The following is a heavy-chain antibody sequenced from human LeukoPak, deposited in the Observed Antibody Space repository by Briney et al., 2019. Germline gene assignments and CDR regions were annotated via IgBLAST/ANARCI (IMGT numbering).Heavy chain of an antibody. CDR3: ARRIAAAGTLWY. CDR1: GFTFSSYS. V-gene: IGHV3-21*01. CDR2: ISSSSSYI. Sequence: GGSLRLSCAASGFTFSSYSMNWVRQAPGKGLEWVSSISSSSSYIYYADSVKGRFTISRDNAKNSLYLQMNSLRAGDTAVYYCARRIAAAGTLWYWGQGTLLTVSS. D-gene: IGHD6-13*01. J-gene: IGHJ4*02.